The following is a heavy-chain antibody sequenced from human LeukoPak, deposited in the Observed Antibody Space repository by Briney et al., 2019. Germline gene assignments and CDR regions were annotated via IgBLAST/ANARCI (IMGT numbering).Heavy chain of an antibody. J-gene: IGHJ6*03. D-gene: IGHD2-2*02. CDR2: ISSSSSYI. CDR3: ARWCSSTSCYIYYMDA. V-gene: IGHV3-21*01. Sequence: PGGSLRLSCAASGFTFSSYSLNWVRQAPGKGLEWVSSISSSSSYIYYADSVEGRFTISRDNAKNSLYLQMNSLRAEDTAVYYCARWCSSTSCYIYYMDAWGKGTTVTVSS. CDR1: GFTFSSYS.